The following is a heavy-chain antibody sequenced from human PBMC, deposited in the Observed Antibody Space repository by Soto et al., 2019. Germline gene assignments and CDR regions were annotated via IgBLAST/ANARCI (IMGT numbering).Heavy chain of an antibody. CDR1: GFTFSSYW. CDR3: ARGGGLLWFGESTFDY. V-gene: IGHV3-7*01. Sequence: VQLVESGGGLVQPGGSLRLSCAASGFTFSSYWMSWVRQAPGKGLEWVANIKQDGSEKYYVDSVKGRFTISRDNAKNSLYLQMNSLRAEDTAVYYCARGGGLLWFGESTFDYWGQGTLVTVSS. CDR2: IKQDGSEK. J-gene: IGHJ4*02. D-gene: IGHD3-10*01.